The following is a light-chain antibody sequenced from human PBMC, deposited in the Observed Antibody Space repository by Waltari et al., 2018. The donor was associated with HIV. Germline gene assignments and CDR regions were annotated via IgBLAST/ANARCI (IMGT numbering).Light chain of an antibody. CDR3: AAWDDSLNGFYV. CDR1: SSNIGTNY. CDR2: RDN. J-gene: IGLJ1*01. V-gene: IGLV1-47*01. Sequence: QSVLTQPPSASATPGQRVTISCSGGSSNIGTNYVFWYQQLPGTAPKLLIFRDNERPSGFPDRFSGSRSGTSASLVISGLRSEDEAEYYCAAWDDSLNGFYVFGSGTRVTVL.